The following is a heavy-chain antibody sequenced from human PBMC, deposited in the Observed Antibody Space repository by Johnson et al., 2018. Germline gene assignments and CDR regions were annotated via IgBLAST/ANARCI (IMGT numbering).Heavy chain of an antibody. Sequence: VQLVESGGGVVQTGRSLRLSCAGSGSNLNNYGMHWVRQAPGRGLEWVAVILSDGSVKEDSDSVRGRFTISRDTSKNTLYLQMDSLRPEDTAMYYCAKEGVEETAMCTYWGQGTLVIVSS. V-gene: IGHV3-30*18. J-gene: IGHJ4*02. CDR2: ILSDGSVK. CDR1: GSNLNNYG. CDR3: AKEGVEETAMCTY. D-gene: IGHD5-18*01.